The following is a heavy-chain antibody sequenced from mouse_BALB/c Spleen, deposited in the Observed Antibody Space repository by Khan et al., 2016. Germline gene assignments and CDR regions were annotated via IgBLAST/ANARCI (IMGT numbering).Heavy chain of an antibody. D-gene: IGHD2-4*01. CDR1: GYSFTGYF. V-gene: IGHV1-20*02. CDR3: AIGFYDYDGFAY. CDR2: INPYNGDT. Sequence: VQLKQSGPKLVKPGASVKISCKASGYSFTGYFINWVMQSHGKSLEWIGRINPYNGDTFYNQKFKGKATLTVDKSSRKAHMELRSLASEDSAVYYCAIGFYDYDGFAYWGQGTLVTVSA. J-gene: IGHJ3*01.